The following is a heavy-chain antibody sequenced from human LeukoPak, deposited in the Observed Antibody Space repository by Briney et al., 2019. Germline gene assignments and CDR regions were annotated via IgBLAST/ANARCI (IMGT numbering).Heavy chain of an antibody. V-gene: IGHV3-53*05. CDR3: AKDAQWELLNCFVY. CDR2: IYSGGNI. Sequence: GGSLRLSCAASGFTVSSTYMSWVRQAPGKGLEWVSVIYSGGNIYYIESVKGRFTISRDNAKNSLYLQMNSLRAEDTALYYCAKDAQWELLNCFVYWGQGTLVTVSS. CDR1: GFTVSSTY. D-gene: IGHD1-26*01. J-gene: IGHJ4*02.